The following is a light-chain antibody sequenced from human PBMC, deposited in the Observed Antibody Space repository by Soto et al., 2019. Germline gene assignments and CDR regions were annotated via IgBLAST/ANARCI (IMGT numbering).Light chain of an antibody. Sequence: DIQMTQSPSTLSASVGDRVTITCRASQSTTPWLGWYQQKPGKVPKLLIYQASSLESGVPLRFSCSASGTEFTLTITSLPPDDFATYYCQHYYRYSATFGQGPKVEIK. V-gene: IGKV1-5*03. J-gene: IGKJ1*01. CDR3: QHYYRYSAT. CDR1: QSTTPW. CDR2: QAS.